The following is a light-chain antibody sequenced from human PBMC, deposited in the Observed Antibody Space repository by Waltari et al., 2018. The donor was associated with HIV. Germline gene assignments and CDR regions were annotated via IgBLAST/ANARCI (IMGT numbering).Light chain of an antibody. CDR1: SRNVGGYRY. J-gene: IGLJ1*01. CDR3: CSYAGSYHV. V-gene: IGLV2-11*01. Sequence: QSALPQPRSVSGSPGQSVTISCPGTSRNVGGYRYVSWYQQHPGKAPKLMIYDVSKRPSGVPDRFSGSKSGNTASLTISGLQAEDEADYYCCSYAGSYHVFGTGTKVTVL. CDR2: DVS.